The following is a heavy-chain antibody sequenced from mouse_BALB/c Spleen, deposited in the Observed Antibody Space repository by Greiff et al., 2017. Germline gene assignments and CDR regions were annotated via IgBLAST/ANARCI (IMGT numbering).Heavy chain of an antibody. V-gene: IGHV5-17*02. CDR3: AIPWGPLLPYAMDY. J-gene: IGHJ4*01. CDR2: ISSGSSTI. Sequence: DVKLVESGGGLVQPGGSRKLSCAASGFTFSSFGMHWVRQAPEKGLEWVAYISSGSSTIYYADTVKGRFTISRDNPKNTLFLQMTSLRSEDTAMYYCAIPWGPLLPYAMDYWGQGTSVTVSS. D-gene: IGHD2-12*01. CDR1: GFTFSSFG.